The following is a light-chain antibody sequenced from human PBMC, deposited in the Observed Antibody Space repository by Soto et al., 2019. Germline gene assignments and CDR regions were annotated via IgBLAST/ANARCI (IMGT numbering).Light chain of an antibody. J-gene: IGLJ1*01. V-gene: IGLV2-14*03. CDR1: SSDVGGYNY. Sequence: QSVLTKPASVSGSPGQSITISCTGTSSDVGGYNYVSWYQHHPGKAPKLLIYDVSNRPSGVSNRFSGSKSDNTASLTISGLQPEDEADYCCSSYTTSNTRQIVFGTGTKVTVL. CDR2: DVS. CDR3: SSYTTSNTRQIV.